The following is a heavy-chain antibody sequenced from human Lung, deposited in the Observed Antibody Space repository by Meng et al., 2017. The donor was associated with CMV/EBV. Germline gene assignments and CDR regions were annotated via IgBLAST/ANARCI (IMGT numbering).Heavy chain of an antibody. D-gene: IGHD3-3*01. Sequence: ESLKISCAASGFTFSSYAMHWVRQAPGKGLEYVSAISSNGGSTYYADSVKGRFTISRDNSKNTLYLQMGSLRAEDMAVYYCARDHDYDFWSGYGDYWGQGPXFTVSS. CDR1: GFTFSSYA. CDR3: ARDHDYDFWSGYGDY. J-gene: IGHJ4*02. CDR2: ISSNGGST. V-gene: IGHV3-64*02.